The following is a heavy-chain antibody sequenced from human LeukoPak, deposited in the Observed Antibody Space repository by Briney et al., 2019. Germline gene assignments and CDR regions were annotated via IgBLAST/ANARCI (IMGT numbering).Heavy chain of an antibody. CDR2: INPNSGGT. CDR1: GYTFTGYY. CDR3: ARSPHILTGENFDY. J-gene: IGHJ4*02. D-gene: IGHD3-9*01. V-gene: IGHV1-2*02. Sequence: ASVKVSCNASGYTFTGYYMHWVRQAPGQGLEWMGWINPNSGGTNYAQKFQDRVSMTRDTSISTDYMQLSRLRFDDTAVYYCARSPHILTGENFDYWGQGTLLTVSS.